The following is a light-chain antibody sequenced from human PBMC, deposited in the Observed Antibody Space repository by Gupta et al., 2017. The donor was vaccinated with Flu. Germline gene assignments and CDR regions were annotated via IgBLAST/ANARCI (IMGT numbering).Light chain of an antibody. J-gene: IGLJ1*01. CDR1: NSNIGRNA. CDR2: SND. Sequence: RVTIPCSGSNSNIGRNAANWYQQFPGTAPKLLIYSNDHRPSGVPDRFSGSKSGTSASLAISGLQSEDEADYYCAAWDDSLNGDVFGPGTRVTVL. CDR3: AAWDDSLNGDV. V-gene: IGLV1-44*01.